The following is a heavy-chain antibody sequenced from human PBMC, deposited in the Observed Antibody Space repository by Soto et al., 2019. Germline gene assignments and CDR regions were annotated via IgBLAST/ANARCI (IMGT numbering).Heavy chain of an antibody. CDR2: FSLSGTT. CDR3: ARGMTPPGAPAWYYFDS. J-gene: IGHJ4*02. V-gene: IGHV4-4*07. Sequence: LSLTCTVSGASITGTSYWSWIRQPAGKGLEWIGRFSLSGTTNYNPSLRSRVTMSADVSKNQFSLRLTSVTAADTALYYCARGMTPPGAPAWYYFDSWGQGTLVTVSS. D-gene: IGHD2-8*02. CDR1: GASITGTSY.